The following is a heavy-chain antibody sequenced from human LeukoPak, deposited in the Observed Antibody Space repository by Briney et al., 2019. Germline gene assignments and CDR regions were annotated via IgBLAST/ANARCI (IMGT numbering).Heavy chain of an antibody. CDR2: VSYDESHK. CDR3: TSNYYDSSGKNDY. CDR1: GFTFSSFG. V-gene: IGHV3-30*03. Sequence: QPGGSLRLSCAASGFTFSSFGMHWVRQAPGKGLEWVAVVSYDESHKYYADSVKGRFTISRDNSKNTAYLQMNSLKTEDTAVYYCTSNYYDSSGKNDYWGQGTLVTVSS. D-gene: IGHD3-22*01. J-gene: IGHJ4*02.